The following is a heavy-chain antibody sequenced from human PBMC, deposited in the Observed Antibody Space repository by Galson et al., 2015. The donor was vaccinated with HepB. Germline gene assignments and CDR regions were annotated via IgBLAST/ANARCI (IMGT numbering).Heavy chain of an antibody. J-gene: IGHJ4*02. CDR1: GFTFSSYS. V-gene: IGHV3-48*02. CDR3: ARDSRGGSWPPATSSWYPLYY. Sequence: SLRLSCAASGFTFSSYSMNWVRQAPGKGLEWVSYISSSSTIYYADSVKGRFTISRDNAKNSLYLQMNSLRDEDTAVYYCARDSRGGSWPPATSSWYPLYYWGQGTLVTVSS. D-gene: IGHD6-13*01. CDR2: ISSSSTI.